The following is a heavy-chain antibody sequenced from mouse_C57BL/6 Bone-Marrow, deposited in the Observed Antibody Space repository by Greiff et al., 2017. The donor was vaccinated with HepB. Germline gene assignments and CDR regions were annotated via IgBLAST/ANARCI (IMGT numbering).Heavy chain of an antibody. Sequence: EVQLQQSGPELVKPGASVKISCKASGYTFTDYYMNWVKQSHGKSLEWIGDINPNNGGTSYNQKFKGKATLTVDKSSSTAYMELRSLTSEDSAVYYCARVSTTVVAVDYWGQGTSVTVSS. CDR1: GYTFTDYY. D-gene: IGHD1-1*01. V-gene: IGHV1-26*01. J-gene: IGHJ4*01. CDR2: INPNNGGT. CDR3: ARVSTTVVAVDY.